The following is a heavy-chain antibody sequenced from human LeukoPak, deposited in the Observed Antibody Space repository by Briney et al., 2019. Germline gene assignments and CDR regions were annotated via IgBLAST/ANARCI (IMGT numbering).Heavy chain of an antibody. D-gene: IGHD3-3*01. CDR2: IKEDGSEK. V-gene: IGHV3-7*01. Sequence: PGGSLRLSCAASGFTFSSHWMSWVRQAPGKGLEWVANIKEDGSEKYYVDSVKGRFTISRDNAKNSVCLQMNSLRVEDTAVYYCARGPGFLTDYWGQGTLVTVSS. J-gene: IGHJ4*02. CDR1: GFTFSSHW. CDR3: ARGPGFLTDY.